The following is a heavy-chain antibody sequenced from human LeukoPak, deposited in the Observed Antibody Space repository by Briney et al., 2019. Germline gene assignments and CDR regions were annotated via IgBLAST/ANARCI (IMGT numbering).Heavy chain of an antibody. J-gene: IGHJ4*02. V-gene: IGHV3-30*02. Sequence: GGSLGLSCAASGLTFSRNDMHWVRQAPGKVLEWVALIRYDGTYKYYADSVKGRFTISRDNSKNTLYLQMNSLRVEDRAVYYCAKRGAREDFDYWGQGTLVTVSS. CDR1: GLTFSRND. D-gene: IGHD1-26*01. CDR3: AKRGAREDFDY. CDR2: IRYDGTYK.